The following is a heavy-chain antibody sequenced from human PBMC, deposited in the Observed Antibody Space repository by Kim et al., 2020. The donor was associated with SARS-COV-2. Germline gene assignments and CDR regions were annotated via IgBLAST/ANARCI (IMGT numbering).Heavy chain of an antibody. Sequence: SETLSLTCTVSDGSISSYFWSWIRQPPGKGLEWIGCIYYSGSTNYNPSLKSRVTISVDTSKNQFSLKLSSVTAADTAVYYCARDRSTWAENYFDDWGQGT. CDR3: ARDRSTWAENYFDD. J-gene: IGHJ4*02. CDR1: DGSISSYF. V-gene: IGHV4-59*01. D-gene: IGHD1-26*01. CDR2: IYYSGST.